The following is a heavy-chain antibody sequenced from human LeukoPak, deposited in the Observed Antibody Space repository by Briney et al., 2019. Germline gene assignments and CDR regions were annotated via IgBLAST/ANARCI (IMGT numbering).Heavy chain of an antibody. J-gene: IGHJ5*02. CDR2: IYYSGSI. Sequence: SETLSLTCTVSGGSINSGDYYWVWIRQPPGKGLEWIGYIYYSGSIYYDPSLKSRVTMSVDTSKNQFSLKLSSVTAVDTAVYYCARTSIAAAGFGWFDPWGQGTLVTVSS. D-gene: IGHD6-13*01. V-gene: IGHV4-39*07. CDR1: GGSINSGDYY. CDR3: ARTSIAAAGFGWFDP.